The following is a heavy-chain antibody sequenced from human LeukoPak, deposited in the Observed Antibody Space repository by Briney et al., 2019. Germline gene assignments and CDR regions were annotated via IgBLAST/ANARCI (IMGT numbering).Heavy chain of an antibody. D-gene: IGHD6-19*01. Sequence: GGSLRLSCAASGFTFSSYAMSWVRQAPGKGLEWVSSISSSSSYIYYADSVKGRFTISRDNAKNSLYLQMNSLRAEDTAVYYCARDLRAVAGTFDYWGQGTLVTVSS. CDR1: GFTFSSYA. V-gene: IGHV3-21*01. CDR3: ARDLRAVAGTFDY. CDR2: ISSSSSYI. J-gene: IGHJ4*02.